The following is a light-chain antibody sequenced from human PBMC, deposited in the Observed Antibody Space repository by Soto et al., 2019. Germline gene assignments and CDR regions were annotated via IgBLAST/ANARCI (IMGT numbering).Light chain of an antibody. CDR2: GAS. CDR3: QQSYTRPTT. CDR1: QSIGKH. V-gene: IGKV1-39*01. J-gene: IGKJ5*01. Sequence: DIQMTQSPSSVSASVGDRVTITCRASQSIGKHLNWYQQKPGKAPKFLIYGASTLQSGVPSRFTGSGSGTDFTLTVNSLQAEDFATYYCQQSYTRPTTFGQGTRLEI.